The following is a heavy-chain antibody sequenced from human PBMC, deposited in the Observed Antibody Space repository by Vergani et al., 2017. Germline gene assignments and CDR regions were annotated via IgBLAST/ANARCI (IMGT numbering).Heavy chain of an antibody. J-gene: IGHJ6*03. CDR1: GVSVSSTAFY. CDR2: IYGSGNI. Sequence: QVQLQESGPGLVKPSQTLSLTCSVSGVSVSSTAFYWNWIRQPAGKGLEWIGRIYGSGNINYNPSLESRVTISRDTSKNQFSLKLNSVTAADTAVYYCARHKEQLVPGNYYYYYYMDGWGKGTTVTVSS. V-gene: IGHV4-61*02. CDR3: ARHKEQLVPGNYYYYYYMDG. D-gene: IGHD6-13*01.